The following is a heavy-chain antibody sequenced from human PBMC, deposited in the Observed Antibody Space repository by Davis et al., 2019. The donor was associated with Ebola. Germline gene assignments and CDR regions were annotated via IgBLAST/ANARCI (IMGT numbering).Heavy chain of an antibody. D-gene: IGHD3-10*01. CDR3: ARGPRSYFRTGGDDY. CDR1: GYIFTGYY. J-gene: IGHJ4*02. V-gene: IGHV1-2*06. Sequence: ASVKVSCKASGYIFTGYYIHWVRQARGQGLEWMGRISPDNGGTNYAQKFQGRVTITRETSSSTAYMELSRLRSDDTAVYYCARGPRSYFRTGGDDYWGQGTLVSVSS. CDR2: ISPDNGGT.